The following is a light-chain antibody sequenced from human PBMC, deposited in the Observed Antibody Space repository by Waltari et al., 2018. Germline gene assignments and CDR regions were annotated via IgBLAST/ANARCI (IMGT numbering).Light chain of an antibody. V-gene: IGLV3-25*03. CDR3: QSTDSSGTDVV. J-gene: IGLJ2*01. Sequence: SYALTQSPSVSVSPGQTATLSCSGDELPKRFAYWYQQKPGQAPLLIIFKDSQRPSEIPVRFSGSSSGTTATLTITGVQTEDEADYYCQSTDSSGTDVVFGGGTRVTVL. CDR2: KDS. CDR1: ELPKRF.